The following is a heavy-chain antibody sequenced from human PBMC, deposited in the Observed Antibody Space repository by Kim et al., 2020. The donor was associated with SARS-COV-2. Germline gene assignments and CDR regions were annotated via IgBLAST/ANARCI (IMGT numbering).Heavy chain of an antibody. CDR1: GFTFSSYA. J-gene: IGHJ4*02. Sequence: GVSLRLSCAASGFTFSSYAMHWVRQAPGKGLEWVAVISYDGSNKYYADSVKGRFTISRDNSKNTLYLQMNSLRAEDTAVYYCARDDAQHQQLPDYWGQGTLVTVSS. V-gene: IGHV3-30*04. CDR3: ARDDAQHQQLPDY. CDR2: ISYDGSNK. D-gene: IGHD6-13*01.